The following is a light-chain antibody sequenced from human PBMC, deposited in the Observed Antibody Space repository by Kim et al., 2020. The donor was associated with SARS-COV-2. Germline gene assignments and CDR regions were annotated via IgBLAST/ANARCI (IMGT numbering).Light chain of an antibody. J-gene: IGLJ2*01. CDR1: TGAVTSGHF. CDR3: LLFYSGVRV. CDR2: DTN. V-gene: IGLV7-46*01. Sequence: PGGTGTLTCASSTGAVTSGHFPYWFQQKPGQVPTTLIYDTNNFHSWTPARFSGSLLGGKAALTLSGAQPEDEAEYYCLLFYSGVRVFGGGTQLTVL.